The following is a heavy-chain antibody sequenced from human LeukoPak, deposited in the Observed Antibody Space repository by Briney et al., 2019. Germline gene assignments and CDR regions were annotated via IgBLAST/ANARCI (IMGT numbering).Heavy chain of an antibody. CDR2: IDTSGNT. CDR3: ARVVSQYGDYAWIVNWFDP. V-gene: IGHV4-4*07. CDR1: GGSISSYY. Sequence: PSETLSLTCTVSGGSISSYYWSWIRQPAGKGLEWIGRIDTSGNTNYKPSLKSRVTMSVDTSKNQFSLKLSSVIAADTAVYYCARVVSQYGDYAWIVNWFDPWGQGTLVTVSS. J-gene: IGHJ5*02. D-gene: IGHD4-17*01.